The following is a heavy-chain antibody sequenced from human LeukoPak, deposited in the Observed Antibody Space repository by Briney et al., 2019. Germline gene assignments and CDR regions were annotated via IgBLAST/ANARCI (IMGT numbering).Heavy chain of an antibody. J-gene: IGHJ4*02. CDR1: GFTFSSYS. CDR3: ARDVGATTRGAFDY. V-gene: IGHV3-21*01. CDR2: ISSSSSYI. Sequence: GGSLRLSCAASGFTFSSYSMNWVRQAPGKGLEWVSSISSSSSYIYYADSVKGRFTISRDNAKNSLYLQMNSLRAEDTAVYYCARDVGATTRGAFDYWGQGTQVTVSS. D-gene: IGHD1-26*01.